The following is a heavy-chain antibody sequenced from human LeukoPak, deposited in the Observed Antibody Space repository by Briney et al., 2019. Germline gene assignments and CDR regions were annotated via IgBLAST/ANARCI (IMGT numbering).Heavy chain of an antibody. J-gene: IGHJ5*02. CDR2: ISDGGRAA. CDR1: GYRFRPYW. CDR3: TRENYVPDS. Sequence: GGSLRLSCAASGYRFRPYWMSWVRQTPGKGPEWVASISDGGRAAYYGDSVRGRFTISRDDAGNSLFLQMNGLRADDTAVYYCTRENYVPDSWGQGTLVTVSS. D-gene: IGHD3-10*02. V-gene: IGHV3-7*03.